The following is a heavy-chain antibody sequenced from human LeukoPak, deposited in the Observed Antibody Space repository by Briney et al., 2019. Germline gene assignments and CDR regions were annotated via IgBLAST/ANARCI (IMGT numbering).Heavy chain of an antibody. CDR1: GYTFASYD. CDR3: ARRQESYDSSGYQKPRAEYFQH. Sequence: GASVKVSCKASGYTFASYDINWVRQATGQGLEWMGWMNPNSGNTGYAQKFQGRVTMTRNTSTSTAYMELSSLRSEDTAVYYCARRQESYDSSGYQKPRAEYFQHWGQGTLVTVSS. D-gene: IGHD3-22*01. CDR2: MNPNSGNT. J-gene: IGHJ1*01. V-gene: IGHV1-8*01.